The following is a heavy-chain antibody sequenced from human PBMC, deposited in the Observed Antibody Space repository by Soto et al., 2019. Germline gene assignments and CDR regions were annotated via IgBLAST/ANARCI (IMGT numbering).Heavy chain of an antibody. Sequence: GGSLRLSCAASGVTVSSNYMSWVRQAPGKGLEWVSVIYSGGSTYYADSVKGRFTISRDNSKNTLYLQMNSLSNEDTAVHYCAREVYYDFWSGFNTHPYYFDDWGQGTLVTVSS. CDR1: GVTVSSNY. V-gene: IGHV3-66*01. J-gene: IGHJ4*02. CDR2: IYSGGST. CDR3: AREVYYDFWSGFNTHPYYFDD. D-gene: IGHD3-3*01.